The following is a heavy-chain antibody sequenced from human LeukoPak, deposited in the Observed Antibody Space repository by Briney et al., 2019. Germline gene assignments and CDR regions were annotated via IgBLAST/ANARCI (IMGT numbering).Heavy chain of an antibody. CDR1: GFTFSSYA. CDR3: AKGITMIVVVTTDY. Sequence: GGSLRLSCAASGFTFSSYAMSWVRQAPGKGLEWVSAISGSGGSTYYADSVKGRFTISRDNSKNTLYLQMNSLRAEDTAVYYCAKGITMIVVVTTDYWGQGTLVTVSS. V-gene: IGHV3-23*01. D-gene: IGHD3-22*01. J-gene: IGHJ4*02. CDR2: ISGSGGST.